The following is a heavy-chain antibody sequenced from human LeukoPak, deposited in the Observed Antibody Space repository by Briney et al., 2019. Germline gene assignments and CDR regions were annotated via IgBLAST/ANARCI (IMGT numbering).Heavy chain of an antibody. D-gene: IGHD3-22*01. J-gene: IGHJ4*02. CDR2: ISGSGGST. CDR1: GFTFSSYG. V-gene: IGHV3-23*01. CDR3: AKDKRDSSGYYYDY. Sequence: SGGSLRLSCAASGFTFSSYGMSWVRQAPGKGLEWVSAISGSGGSTYYADSVKGRFTISRDNSKNTLYLQMNSLRAEDTAVYYCAKDKRDSSGYYYDYWGQGTLVTVSS.